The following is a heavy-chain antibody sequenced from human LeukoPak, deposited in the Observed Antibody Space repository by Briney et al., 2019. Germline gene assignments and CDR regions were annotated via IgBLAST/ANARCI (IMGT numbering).Heavy chain of an antibody. Sequence: SETLSLTCTVSGGSISSYYWSWIRQHPGKGLEWIGYIYYSGSTYYNPSLKSRVTISVDTSKNQFSLKLSSVTAADTAVYYCARDQRKTLDYYGSGSYLSQFDPWGQGTLVTVSS. D-gene: IGHD3-10*01. CDR1: GGSISSYY. CDR2: IYYSGST. V-gene: IGHV4-59*06. J-gene: IGHJ5*02. CDR3: ARDQRKTLDYYGSGSYLSQFDP.